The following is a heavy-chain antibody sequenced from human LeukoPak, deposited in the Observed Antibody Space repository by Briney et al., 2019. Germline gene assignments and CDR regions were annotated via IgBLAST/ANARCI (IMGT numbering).Heavy chain of an antibody. CDR3: AKVWVVVITTSAPFDY. CDR2: ISDSGGST. J-gene: IGHJ4*02. CDR1: GFTFSSYS. Sequence: PGGSLRLSCTASGFTFSSYSMDWVRQAPGKGLEWVSAISDSGGSTYYADSVKGRFTISRDNSKNTLYLQMNSLRAEDTAVYYCAKVWVVVITTSAPFDYWGQGTLVTVSS. D-gene: IGHD3-22*01. V-gene: IGHV3-23*01.